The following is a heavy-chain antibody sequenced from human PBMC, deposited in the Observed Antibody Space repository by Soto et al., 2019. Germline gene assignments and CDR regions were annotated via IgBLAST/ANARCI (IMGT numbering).Heavy chain of an antibody. V-gene: IGHV3-74*01. CDR3: ARWDRGAFDI. D-gene: IGHD1-26*01. J-gene: IGHJ3*02. Sequence: EVQLVESGGGLVQPGESLRLSCAASGFTFSYYWMHWVRQAPGKGLVWVSRIHSDGSSTTYADSVKGRFTISRDNARNTVYLQMNSLRVEDTAVYYCARWDRGAFDIWGQGTVVTVSS. CDR1: GFTFSYYW. CDR2: IHSDGSST.